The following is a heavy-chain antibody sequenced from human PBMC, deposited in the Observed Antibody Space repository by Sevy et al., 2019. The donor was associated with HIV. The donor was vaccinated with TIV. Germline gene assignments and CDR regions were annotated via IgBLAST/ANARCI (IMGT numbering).Heavy chain of an antibody. CDR2: VYYIGGT. J-gene: IGHJ3*02. Sequence: SETLSLTCTVSGGSINSDHWIWIRQPPGKGLEWIGYVYYIGGTNYNPSLKNRVTISVDRTKNQFSLKLTSVTAADTAVYYCARRNDFAIWGQGTMVTVSS. V-gene: IGHV4-59*08. CDR3: ARRNDFAI. CDR1: GGSINSDH.